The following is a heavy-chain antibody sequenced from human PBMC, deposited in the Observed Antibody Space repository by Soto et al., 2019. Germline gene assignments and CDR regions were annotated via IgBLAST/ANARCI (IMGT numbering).Heavy chain of an antibody. Sequence: KPSETLSLTCAVSCGSISSGGYAWAWIRQPPGKGLEWVGYIYQSGSTYYNPSLKSRVTIAADRSKNQFSLNLASVTAADTAVYYCARSYSGGDAYFDYWGQGTVVTVSS. CDR1: CGSISSGGYA. D-gene: IGHD2-21*02. J-gene: IGHJ4*02. CDR2: IYQSGST. V-gene: IGHV4-30-2*01. CDR3: ARSYSGGDAYFDY.